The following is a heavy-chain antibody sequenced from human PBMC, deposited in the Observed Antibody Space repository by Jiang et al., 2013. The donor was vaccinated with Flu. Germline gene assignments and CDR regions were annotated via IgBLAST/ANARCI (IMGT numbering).Heavy chain of an antibody. D-gene: IGHD3-22*01. Sequence: CKASGYTFTSYAMNWVRQAPGQGLEWMGWINTNTGNPTYAQGFTGRFVFSLDTSVSTAYLQISSLKAEDTAVYYCARDRHYYDSSGYSAFFDYWGQGTLVTVSS. CDR1: GYTFTSYA. V-gene: IGHV7-4-1*02. CDR2: INTNTGNP. CDR3: ARDRHYYDSSGYSAFFDY. J-gene: IGHJ4*02.